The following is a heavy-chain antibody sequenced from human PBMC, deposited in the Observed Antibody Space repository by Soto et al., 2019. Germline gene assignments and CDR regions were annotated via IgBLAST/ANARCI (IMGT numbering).Heavy chain of an antibody. J-gene: IGHJ6*02. CDR3: ARDRLRYNWNDFPYYYYGMDV. Sequence: QVQLVESGGGVVQPGRSLRLSCAASGFTFSSYAMHWVRQAPGKGLEWVAVISYDGSNKYYADSVKGRFTISRDNSKNTLYLQMNSPRAEDTAVYYCARDRLRYNWNDFPYYYYGMDVWGQGTTVTVSS. CDR1: GFTFSSYA. D-gene: IGHD1-1*01. V-gene: IGHV3-30-3*01. CDR2: ISYDGSNK.